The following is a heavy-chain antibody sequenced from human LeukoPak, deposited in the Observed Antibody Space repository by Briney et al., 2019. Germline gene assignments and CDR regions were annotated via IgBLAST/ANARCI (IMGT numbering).Heavy chain of an antibody. CDR3: ATHSGGY. J-gene: IGHJ4*02. V-gene: IGHV3-53*01. CDR1: GFTVNSNY. D-gene: IGHD3-10*01. Sequence: GGSLGLSCAASGFTVNSNYMSWVRQAPGKGLEWISVIYTGGGTYYAESVKGRFTISRDNSKNTLYLQMNSLRAEDTAVYYCATHSGGYWGQGTLVTVSS. CDR2: IYTGGGT.